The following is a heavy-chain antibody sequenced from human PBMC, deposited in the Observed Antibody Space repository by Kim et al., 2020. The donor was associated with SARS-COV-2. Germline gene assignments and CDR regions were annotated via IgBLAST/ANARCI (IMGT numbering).Heavy chain of an antibody. CDR2: ITKSSTIT. D-gene: IGHD6-13*01. Sequence: GGSLRLSCATSGFTFSAYDMNWVRQAPGKGLEWLSLITKSSTITYYVDSVEVRFTISRDNAKNTLFLQMNSLRDEDTALYYCVRAGIDGAFGICG. CDR1: GFTFSAYD. CDR3: VRAGIDGAFGI. V-gene: IGHV3-48*02. J-gene: IGHJ3*02.